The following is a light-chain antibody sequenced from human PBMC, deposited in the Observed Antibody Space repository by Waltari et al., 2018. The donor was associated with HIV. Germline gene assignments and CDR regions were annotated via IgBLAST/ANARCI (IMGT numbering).Light chain of an antibody. V-gene: IGKV3-20*01. Sequence: DIVLTQSPATLSLSPGERATLSCRASQTVSSSYLAWYQQRPGQAPRLLMYGASSRATGIPDRFSGNGSVTDFTLAISRLEPEDFAVYYCQQYASSPPTFGPGTRVNIK. CDR1: QTVSSSY. J-gene: IGKJ3*01. CDR3: QQYASSPPT. CDR2: GAS.